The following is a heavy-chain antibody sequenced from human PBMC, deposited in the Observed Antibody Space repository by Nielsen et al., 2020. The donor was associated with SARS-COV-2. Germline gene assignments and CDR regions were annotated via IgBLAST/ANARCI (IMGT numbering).Heavy chain of an antibody. CDR1: GGSISSSSYY. J-gene: IGHJ3*02. CDR3: ARDGAAAGTNAFDI. D-gene: IGHD6-13*01. V-gene: IGHV4-39*02. CDR2: IYYSGST. Sequence: SETLSLTCTVSGGSISSSSYYWGWIRQPPGKGLEWIGSIYYSGSTYYNPSLKSRVTISVDTSKNQFSLKLSSVTAADTAVYYCARDGAAAGTNAFDIWGQGTMVTVSS.